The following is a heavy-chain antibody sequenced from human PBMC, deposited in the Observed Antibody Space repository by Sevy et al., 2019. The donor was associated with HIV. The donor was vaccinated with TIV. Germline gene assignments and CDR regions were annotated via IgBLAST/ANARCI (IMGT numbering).Heavy chain of an antibody. CDR1: GYTFTGYY. D-gene: IGHD6-6*01. CDR2: INPNSGGT. CDR3: ARAIEYSSSTADYYYYYGMDV. J-gene: IGHJ6*02. V-gene: IGHV1-2*06. Sequence: ASVKVSCKASGYTFTGYYMHWVRQAPGQGLEWMGRINPNSGGTNYAQKFQGRVTMTRDTSISTAYMELSRLRSDDTAVYYCARAIEYSSSTADYYYYYGMDVWGQGTTVTVSS.